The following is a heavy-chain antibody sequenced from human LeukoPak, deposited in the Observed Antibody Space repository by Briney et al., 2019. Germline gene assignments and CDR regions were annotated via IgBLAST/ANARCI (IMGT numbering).Heavy chain of an antibody. V-gene: IGHV3-30*03. J-gene: IGHJ3*02. CDR2: ISHDGSKK. Sequence: GGSLRLSCAASGFTFSSYGMPWVRQAPGKGLEWVAVISHDGSKKDYADSVKGRFPISRDNSKNTLSLPMNSLRAEDTAVYYFARKMVRGYEDAFDIWGEGGIAAVSS. CDR3: ARKMVRGYEDAFDI. CDR1: GFTFSSYG. D-gene: IGHD3-10*01.